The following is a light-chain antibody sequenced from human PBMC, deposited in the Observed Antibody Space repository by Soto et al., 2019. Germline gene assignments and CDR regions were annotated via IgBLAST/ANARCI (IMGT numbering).Light chain of an antibody. CDR2: DVS. J-gene: IGLJ3*02. Sequence: QSALTQPASVSGSPGQSITISCTGTNSDVGGYNYVSWYQQHPGKAPKLVIYDVSHRPSGVSNRFSGSKSGNTASLSISGLQADDEADYSCSSYTSGTTLVVFGGGTKLTVL. CDR3: SSYTSGTTLVV. V-gene: IGLV2-14*03. CDR1: NSDVGGYNY.